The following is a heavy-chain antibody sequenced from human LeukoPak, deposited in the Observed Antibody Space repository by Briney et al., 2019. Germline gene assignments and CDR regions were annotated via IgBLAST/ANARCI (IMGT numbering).Heavy chain of an antibody. J-gene: IGHJ4*02. CDR1: GFSLTTNKVC. Sequence: SGPALVKPTQTLTLTCTFSGFSLTTNKVCVSWIRQPPGKALEWLARIDWDADEYYSTSLKTRLTISKDTSKNQVVLTMTNMDPVGTATYYCARIIAGPDYFDYWGQGTLVTVSS. V-gene: IGHV2-70*11. CDR3: ARIIAGPDYFDY. CDR2: IDWDADE. D-gene: IGHD2-21*01.